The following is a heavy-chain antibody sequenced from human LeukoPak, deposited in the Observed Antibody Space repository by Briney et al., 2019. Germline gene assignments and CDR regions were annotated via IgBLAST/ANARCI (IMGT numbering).Heavy chain of an antibody. CDR3: ARGNPGGEFY. CDR1: GFIFSNYA. D-gene: IGHD1-14*01. CDR2: ISYDGSNK. J-gene: IGHJ4*02. V-gene: IGHV3-30*04. Sequence: GGSLRLSCAASGFIFSNYAMHWVRQAAGKGLEWVAVISYDGSNKNYADSVKGRFTISRDNSKNTLYLQMNSLRAEDTAVYYCARGNPGGEFYWGQGTLVTVSS.